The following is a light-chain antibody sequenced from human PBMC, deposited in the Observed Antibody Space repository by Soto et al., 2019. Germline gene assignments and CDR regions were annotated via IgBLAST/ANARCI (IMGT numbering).Light chain of an antibody. CDR3: QQYNNWPRT. V-gene: IGKV3-15*01. Sequence: EIVMTQSPATLSVSPGERATLSCRASQSVSSNLAWYQQKPGQAPRLLIYGASTRATGIPATFSGSGSGTEFTLTISSLQSEDFAVDYCQQYNNWPRTFGQGTKVEIK. CDR2: GAS. CDR1: QSVSSN. J-gene: IGKJ1*01.